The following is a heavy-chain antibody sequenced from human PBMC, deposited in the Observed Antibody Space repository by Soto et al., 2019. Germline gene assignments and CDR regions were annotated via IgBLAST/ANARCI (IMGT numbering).Heavy chain of an antibody. J-gene: IGHJ6*02. CDR3: ARNHCSGGSCYYYYYYGMDV. CDR1: GYTFTSYG. D-gene: IGHD2-15*01. Sequence: QVQLVQSGAEVKKPGASVKVSCKASGYTFTSYGISWVRQAPGQGLEWMGGISAYNGNTNYAQKLQGSVTMTTDTSTSTAYMELRSLRSDDTAVYYCARNHCSGGSCYYYYYYGMDVWGQGTTVTVSS. V-gene: IGHV1-18*04. CDR2: ISAYNGNT.